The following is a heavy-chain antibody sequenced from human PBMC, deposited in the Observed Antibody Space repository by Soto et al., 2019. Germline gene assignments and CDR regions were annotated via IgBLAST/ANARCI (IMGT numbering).Heavy chain of an antibody. CDR2: IKQDGSEK. Sequence: EVQLVESGGGLVQPGGSLRLSCVASGFTFSSYWMSWVRQAPGKGLEWVANIKQDGSEKYNVDFVKGRFTISRDNAKNSLYLQMNSLRVEDTAVYYCARAYGSGSLSGYWGQGTLVTVSS. CDR1: GFTFSSYW. V-gene: IGHV3-7*01. J-gene: IGHJ4*02. D-gene: IGHD3-10*01. CDR3: ARAYGSGSLSGY.